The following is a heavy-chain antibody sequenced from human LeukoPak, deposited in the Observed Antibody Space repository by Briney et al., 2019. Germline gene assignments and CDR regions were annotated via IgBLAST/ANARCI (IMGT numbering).Heavy chain of an antibody. CDR3: ARDRHGVYSGSGSYPPDY. V-gene: IGHV3-7*01. J-gene: IGHJ4*02. CDR2: IKQDGSEK. CDR1: GFTFSNYW. Sequence: GGSLRLSCAASGFTFSNYWMSWVRQAPGKGLEWVANIKQDGSEKYFVDSVKGRFTISRDNAKNSLYLQMNSLRAEDTAVYYCARDRHGVYSGSGSYPPDYWGQGTLVTVSS. D-gene: IGHD3-10*01.